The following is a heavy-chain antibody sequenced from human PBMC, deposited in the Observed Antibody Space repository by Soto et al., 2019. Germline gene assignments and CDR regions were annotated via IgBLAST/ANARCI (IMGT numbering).Heavy chain of an antibody. D-gene: IGHD4-4*01. CDR2: INPTSGGT. CDR1: GYTFTSYY. Sequence: QVQLVQSGAEVKKPGASVKVSCKASGYTFTSYYMHWVRQAPGQGLEWIGIINPTSGGTHYAQKFQGRVTMTRDTSTSTVYMELSSLRSEDTAVYYCARGMTTVTSDAFDIWGQGTMVTVSS. J-gene: IGHJ3*02. V-gene: IGHV1-46*01. CDR3: ARGMTTVTSDAFDI.